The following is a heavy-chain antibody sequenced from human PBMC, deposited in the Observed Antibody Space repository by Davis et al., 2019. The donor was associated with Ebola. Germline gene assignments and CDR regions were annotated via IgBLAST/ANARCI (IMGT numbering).Heavy chain of an antibody. D-gene: IGHD3-16*01. CDR3: LINGPRDDI. CDR1: GFTFSSYG. Sequence: PGGSLRLSCAASGFTFSSYGMHWVRQAPGKGLEWVAVISYDGSNKYYADSVKGRFTISRDNSKNTLYLQMNSLRAEDTAVYYSLINGPRDDIWGQGTMVTVSS. J-gene: IGHJ3*02. CDR2: ISYDGSNK. V-gene: IGHV3-30*03.